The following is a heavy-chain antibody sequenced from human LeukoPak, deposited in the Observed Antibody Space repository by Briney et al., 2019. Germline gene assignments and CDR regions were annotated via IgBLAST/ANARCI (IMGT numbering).Heavy chain of an antibody. J-gene: IGHJ6*02. D-gene: IGHD2-2*01. CDR3: ARVGEEVAVPAAISAYYYYGMDV. Sequence: GGSLRLSCAASGFTFSSYSMNWVRQAPGKGLEWVSSISSSSSYIYYADSVNGRFTISRDNAKNSLYLQMNSLRAEDTAVYYCARVGEEVAVPAAISAYYYYGMDVWGQGTTVSVSS. V-gene: IGHV3-21*01. CDR2: ISSSSSYI. CDR1: GFTFSSYS.